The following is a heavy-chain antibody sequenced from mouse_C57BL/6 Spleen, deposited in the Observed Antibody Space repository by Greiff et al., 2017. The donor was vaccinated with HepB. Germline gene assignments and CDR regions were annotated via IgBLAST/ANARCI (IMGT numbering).Heavy chain of an antibody. J-gene: IGHJ1*03. CDR1: GYTFTSYW. D-gene: IGHD2-4*01. CDR3: ARDLHYDYDGRAAYWYFDV. V-gene: IGHV1-69*01. CDR2: LDPSDSYT. Sequence: VQLQQPGAELVMPGASVKLSCKASGYTFTSYWMHWVKQRPGQGLEWIGELDPSDSYTNYNQKFKGKSTLTVDKSSSTAYMQLSSLTSEDSAVYYCARDLHYDYDGRAAYWYFDVWGTGTTVTVSS.